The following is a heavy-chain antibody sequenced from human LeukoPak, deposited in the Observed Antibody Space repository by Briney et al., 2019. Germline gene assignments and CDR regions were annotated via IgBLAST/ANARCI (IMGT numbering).Heavy chain of an antibody. J-gene: IGHJ4*02. D-gene: IGHD4-23*01. CDR3: AKRTVDRSFDY. CDR2: IYSGGST. Sequence: GGSLRLSCAASGFTVSSNYMSWVRQAPGKGLEWVSVIYSGGSTYYADSVKGRFSISRDNSKNTLYLQMNSLRAEDTAVYYCAKRTVDRSFDYWGQGTLVTVSS. V-gene: IGHV3-53*01. CDR1: GFTVSSNY.